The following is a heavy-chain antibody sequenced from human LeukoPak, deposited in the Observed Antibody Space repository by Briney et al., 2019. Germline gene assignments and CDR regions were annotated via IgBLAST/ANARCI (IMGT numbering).Heavy chain of an antibody. J-gene: IGHJ4*02. CDR1: GGSFSGYY. D-gene: IGHD3-10*01. Sequence: PSETLSLTCAVYGGSFSGYYWSWIRQPPGKGLEWIGEINHSGSTNYNPSLKSRVTISVDTSKNQFSLKLSSVTAADTAVYYCARELLWFGELGYLDYWGQGTLVTVSS. V-gene: IGHV4-34*01. CDR3: ARELLWFGELGYLDY. CDR2: INHSGST.